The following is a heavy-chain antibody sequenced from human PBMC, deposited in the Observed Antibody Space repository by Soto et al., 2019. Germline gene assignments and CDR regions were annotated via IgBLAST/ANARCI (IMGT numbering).Heavy chain of an antibody. CDR1: GFTFTSYG. CDR2: ANAFNGKR. D-gene: IGHD3-3*01. CDR3: ARDDDFSGGALLH. J-gene: IGHJ4*02. V-gene: IGHV1-18*01. Sequence: QVQLVQSGPELKNPGASVKVACKDSGFTFTSYGFSWVRQAPGQGLEWMGWANAFNGKRNYAHNLQGRVTMTTDTATSTAYMELRSLRSDETVLYYCARDDDFSGGALLHRGQGPVISVSS.